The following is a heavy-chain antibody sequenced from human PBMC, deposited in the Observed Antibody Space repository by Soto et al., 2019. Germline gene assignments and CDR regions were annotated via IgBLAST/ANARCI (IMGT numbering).Heavy chain of an antibody. V-gene: IGHV1-2*02. Sequence: QVQLVQSGGEMKKPGASVKVSCESSGYTFTAYYIHWVRQAPGHGLEWMGWINPNGGGTTYAQNFQSRVTMTRDTSINRAYMELTRLTSDDTAVYYCAKAVHTMIQGVRFRVDQWGQGTLVTVSS. D-gene: IGHD3-10*01. CDR3: AKAVHTMIQGVRFRVDQ. CDR2: INPNGGGT. CDR1: GYTFTAYY. J-gene: IGHJ4*02.